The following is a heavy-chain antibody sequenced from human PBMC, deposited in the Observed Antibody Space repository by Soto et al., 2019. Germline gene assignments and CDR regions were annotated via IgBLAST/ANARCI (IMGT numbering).Heavy chain of an antibody. CDR3: ARDRIAAAGKWRWFDP. D-gene: IGHD6-13*01. Sequence: ASVKVSCKASGYTFTSYDINWVRQATGQGLEWMGWMNPNSGNTGYAQKFQGRVTMTRNTSISTAYMELSSLRSEDTAVYYCARDRIAAAGKWRWFDPWGQGTLVTVSS. J-gene: IGHJ5*02. CDR2: MNPNSGNT. CDR1: GYTFTSYD. V-gene: IGHV1-8*01.